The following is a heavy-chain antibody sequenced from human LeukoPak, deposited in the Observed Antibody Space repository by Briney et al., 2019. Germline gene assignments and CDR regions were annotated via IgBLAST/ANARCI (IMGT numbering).Heavy chain of an antibody. CDR3: AKDLIVGALDY. V-gene: IGHV3-23*01. CDR2: VSGSGGST. J-gene: IGHJ4*02. Sequence: GGTLRLSCAASGFTFSRYAMTWIRQAPGKGLEWVSSVSGSGGSTYYADSVKGRFTISRDNSKNMLFLQMNSLRAEDTAVYYCAKDLIVGALDYWGQGTLVTVSS. D-gene: IGHD1-26*01. CDR1: GFTFSRYA.